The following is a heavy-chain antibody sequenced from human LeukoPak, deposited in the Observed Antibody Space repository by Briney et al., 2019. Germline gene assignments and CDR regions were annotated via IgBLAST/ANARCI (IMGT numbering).Heavy chain of an antibody. J-gene: IGHJ4*02. D-gene: IGHD6-13*01. CDR2: IYHSGST. CDR1: GGSISSGGYS. CDR3: AREPRAAAGY. Sequence: SETLSLTCAVSGGSISSGGYSWSWIRQPPGKGLEWIGYIYHSGSTYYNPSLKSRVAISVDTSKNQFSLKLRSVTAADTAVYYCAREPRAAAGYWGQGTLVTVSS. V-gene: IGHV4-30-2*01.